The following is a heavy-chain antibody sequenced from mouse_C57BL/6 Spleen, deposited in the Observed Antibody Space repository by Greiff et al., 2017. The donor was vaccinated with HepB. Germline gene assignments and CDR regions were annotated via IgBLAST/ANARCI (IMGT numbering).Heavy chain of an antibody. D-gene: IGHD6-1*01. Sequence: EVKLQESGPGLVKPSQSLSLTCSVTGYSITSGYYWNWIRQFPGNKLEWMGYISYDGSNNYNPSLKNRISITRDTSKNQFFLKLNSVTTEDTATYYRARRGASYYFDYWGQGTTLTVSS. CDR3: ARRGASYYFDY. CDR2: ISYDGSN. J-gene: IGHJ2*01. V-gene: IGHV3-6*01. CDR1: GYSITSGYY.